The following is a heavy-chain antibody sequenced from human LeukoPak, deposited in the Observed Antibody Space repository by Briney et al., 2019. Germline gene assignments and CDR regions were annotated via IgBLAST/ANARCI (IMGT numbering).Heavy chain of an antibody. CDR2: IKQDGSEK. V-gene: IGHV3-7*01. CDR3: ARGARGGDSGYYYYMDV. CDR1: GFTFSSYW. D-gene: IGHD3-10*01. J-gene: IGHJ6*03. Sequence: GGSLRLSCAASGFTFSSYWMSWVRRAPGKGLEWVANIKQDGSEKYYVDSVKGRFTISRDNAKNSLYLQMNSLRAEDTAVYYCARGARGGDSGYYYYMDVWGKGTTVTVSS.